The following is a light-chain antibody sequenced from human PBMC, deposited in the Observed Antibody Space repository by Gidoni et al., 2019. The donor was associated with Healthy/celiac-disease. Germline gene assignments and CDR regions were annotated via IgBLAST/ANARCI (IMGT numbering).Light chain of an antibody. Sequence: DLVMTQSQDSLAVSLGERATINCKSSQSVLYSSNNKNYLAWYQQKPGQPPKLLIYWASTRESGVPDRFSGSGSGTDFTLTISSLQAEDVAVYYCQQYYSTPFTFGPGTKVEIK. J-gene: IGKJ3*01. CDR3: QQYYSTPFT. CDR2: WAS. V-gene: IGKV4-1*01. CDR1: QSVLYSSNNKNY.